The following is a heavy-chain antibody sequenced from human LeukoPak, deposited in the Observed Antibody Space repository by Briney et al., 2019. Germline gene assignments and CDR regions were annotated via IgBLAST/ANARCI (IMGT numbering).Heavy chain of an antibody. Sequence: SETLSLTCTVSGGSISSGSYYWGWIRQPPGKGLEWIGSIYYSGSTYYNPSLKSRVTISVDTSKNQFSLKLSSVTAADTAVYYCARDPNSSSGDWFDPWGQGTLVTVSS. CDR1: GGSISSGSYY. V-gene: IGHV4-39*07. D-gene: IGHD6-13*01. J-gene: IGHJ5*02. CDR2: IYYSGST. CDR3: ARDPNSSSGDWFDP.